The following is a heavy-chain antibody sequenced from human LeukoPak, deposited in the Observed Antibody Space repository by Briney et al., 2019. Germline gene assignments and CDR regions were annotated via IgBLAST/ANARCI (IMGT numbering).Heavy chain of an antibody. CDR1: GYTFTSYD. J-gene: IGHJ6*02. V-gene: IGHV1-8*01. CDR3: AREGYSSGWYRDYYYYGMDV. Sequence: ASVKVSCKASGYTFTSYDINWVRQATGQGLEWMGWMNPNSGNTGYAQKFQGRVTMTRNTSISTAYMELSSLRSEDTAVYYCAREGYSSGWYRDYYYYGMDVWGQGTTVTVSS. CDR2: MNPNSGNT. D-gene: IGHD6-19*01.